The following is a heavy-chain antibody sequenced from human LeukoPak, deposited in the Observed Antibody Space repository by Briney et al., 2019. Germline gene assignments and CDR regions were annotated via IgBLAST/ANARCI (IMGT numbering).Heavy chain of an antibody. CDR3: AITGTTSPFDY. CDR2: IIPILGIA. Sequence: SVKVSCKASGYTFTSYGISWVRQAPGQGLEWMGRIIPILGIANYAQKFQGRVTITADKSTSTAYMELSSLRSEDTAVYYCAITGTTSPFDYWGQGTLVTVSS. V-gene: IGHV1-69*04. J-gene: IGHJ4*02. CDR1: GYTFTSYG. D-gene: IGHD1-7*01.